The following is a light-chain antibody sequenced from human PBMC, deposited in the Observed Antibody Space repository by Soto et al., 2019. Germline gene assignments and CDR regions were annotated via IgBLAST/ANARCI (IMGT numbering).Light chain of an antibody. V-gene: IGLV2-8*01. CDR1: SSDVGHYDY. CDR3: SSYAGSNNFV. J-gene: IGLJ1*01. Sequence: QSVLTQPPSASGFPGQSVTISCTGTSSDVGHYDYVSWYQQHPGKAPELVIHEVTKRPSGVPDRVSASKSGNTASLTVSGLRAEDEADYYCSSYAGSNNFVFGTGTKVTVL. CDR2: EVT.